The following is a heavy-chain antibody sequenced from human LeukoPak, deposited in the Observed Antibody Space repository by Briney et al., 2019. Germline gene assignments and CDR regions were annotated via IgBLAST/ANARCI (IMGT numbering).Heavy chain of an antibody. Sequence: ASVKVSCKVSGSTLSEVSMHWVRQAPGKGLEWMGGLDPEDGETIYTQKFQGRVTMTEDTSTDTAFMEVRSLTSEDTAMYYCTTVGAVAGRGPYFFDYWGQGSLGTVSS. CDR1: GSTLSEVS. CDR3: TTVGAVAGRGPYFFDY. V-gene: IGHV1-24*01. J-gene: IGHJ4*02. CDR2: LDPEDGET. D-gene: IGHD6-19*01.